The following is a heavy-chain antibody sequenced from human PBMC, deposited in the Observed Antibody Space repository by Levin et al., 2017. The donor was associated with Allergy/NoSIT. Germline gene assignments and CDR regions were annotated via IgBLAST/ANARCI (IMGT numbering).Heavy chain of an antibody. V-gene: IGHV4-4*02. J-gene: IGHJ4*02. CDR1: GGSISSSHW. D-gene: IGHD4-17*01. CDR3: ARDSHYANYFDY. CDR2: IYHSGST. Sequence: SCAVSGGSISSSHWWSWVRQPPGKGLEWIGKIYHSGSTNYNPSLKSRVTISVDKSKNQFSLKLSSVTAADTAVYYCARDSHYANYFDYWGQGTLVTVSS.